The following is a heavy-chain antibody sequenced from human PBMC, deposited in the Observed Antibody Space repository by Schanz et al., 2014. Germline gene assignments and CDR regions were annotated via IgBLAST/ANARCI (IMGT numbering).Heavy chain of an antibody. J-gene: IGHJ4*02. CDR1: GFTLSSYA. V-gene: IGHV3-NL1*01. D-gene: IGHD3-22*01. CDR2: IYSGIGA. Sequence: QVQLVESGGGLVKPGGSLRLSCAASGFTLSSYAMHWVRQAPGKGLEWVSVIYSGIGAYYADSVKDRFTISRDNSKNTLYLQMNSLRAEDTAVYYCAKDPSHGDYDYYFDYWGQGTLVTVSS. CDR3: AKDPSHGDYDYYFDY.